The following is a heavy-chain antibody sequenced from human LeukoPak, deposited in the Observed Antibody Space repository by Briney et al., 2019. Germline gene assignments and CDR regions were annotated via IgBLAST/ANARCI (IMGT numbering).Heavy chain of an antibody. Sequence: PSETLSLTCTVSGGSISSSSYYWGWIRQPPGKGLEWIGSIYYSGSTYYNPSLKSRVTISVDTSKNQFSLKLSSVTAADTAVYYCAREMDEVVTAIPCYFDYWGQGTLVTVSS. CDR1: GGSISSSSYY. D-gene: IGHD2-21*02. CDR2: IYYSGST. CDR3: AREMDEVVTAIPCYFDY. V-gene: IGHV4-39*07. J-gene: IGHJ4*02.